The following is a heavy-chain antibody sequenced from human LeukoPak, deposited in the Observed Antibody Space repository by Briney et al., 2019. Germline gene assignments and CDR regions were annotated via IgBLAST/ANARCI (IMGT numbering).Heavy chain of an antibody. D-gene: IGHD3-3*01. CDR3: ARAPLRSHWFDP. J-gene: IGHJ5*02. CDR1: GCTFSSYG. Sequence: ASVKVSCKASGCTFSSYGISWVRQAPGQGLEWMGWISAYNGNTNYAQKFQGRVTITADESTSTAYMELSSLRSEDTAVYYCARAPLRSHWFDPWGQGTLVTVSS. CDR2: ISAYNGNT. V-gene: IGHV1-18*01.